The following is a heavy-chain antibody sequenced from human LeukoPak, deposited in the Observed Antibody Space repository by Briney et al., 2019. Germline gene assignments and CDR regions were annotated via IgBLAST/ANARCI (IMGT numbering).Heavy chain of an antibody. V-gene: IGHV4-30-4*01. CDR2: IYYSEST. D-gene: IGHD2-2*01. CDR3: ARGERYCSSTSCYAKCFDP. J-gene: IGHJ5*02. CDR1: GGSISSGDDY. Sequence: SETLSLTCTVSGGSISSGDDYWSWIRQPPGKGLEWIGYIYYSESTYYNPSLKSRVTMSVDTSKNQFSLKLSSVTAADTAVYYCARGERYCSSTSCYAKCFDPWGQGTLVTVSS.